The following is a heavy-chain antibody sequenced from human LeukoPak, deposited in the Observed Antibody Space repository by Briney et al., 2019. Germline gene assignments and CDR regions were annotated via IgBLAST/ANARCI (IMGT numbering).Heavy chain of an antibody. CDR1: GFTFSSYSMN. CDR3: ARLPPNIVVVPAAIGSPLFDY. V-gene: IGHV4-39*01. Sequence: GSLRLSCAASGFTFSSYSMNWVRQAPGKGLEWVGSIYYSGSTYYNPSLKSRVTISVDTSKNQFSLKLSSVTAADTAVYYCARLPPNIVVVPAAIGSPLFDYWGQGTLVTVSS. CDR2: IYYSGST. J-gene: IGHJ4*02. D-gene: IGHD2-2*02.